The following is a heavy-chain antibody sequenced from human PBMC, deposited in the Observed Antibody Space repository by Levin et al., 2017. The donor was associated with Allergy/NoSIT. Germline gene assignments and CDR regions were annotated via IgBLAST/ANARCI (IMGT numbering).Heavy chain of an antibody. V-gene: IGHV3-11*05. J-gene: IGHJ4*02. Sequence: SCAASGFTFSDYYMSWIRQAPGKGLEWVSYISSSSSYTNYADSVKGRFTISRDNAKNSLYLQMNSLRAEDTAVYYCARVAVLRYFDWLLYFDYWGQGTLVTVSS. CDR2: ISSSSSYT. CDR1: GFTFSDYY. D-gene: IGHD3-9*01. CDR3: ARVAVLRYFDWLLYFDY.